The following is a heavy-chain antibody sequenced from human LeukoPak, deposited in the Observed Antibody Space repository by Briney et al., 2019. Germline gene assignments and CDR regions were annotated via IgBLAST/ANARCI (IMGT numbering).Heavy chain of an antibody. CDR1: GYTFTSYG. CDR2: ISAYNGNT. D-gene: IGHD3-10*01. Sequence: GASVKVSCKXSGYTFTSYGISWVRQAPGQGLEWMGWISAYNGNTNYAQKLQGRVTMTTDTSTSTAYMELRSLRSDDTAVYYCARFRNYYGSGSYFDYWGQGTLVTVSS. CDR3: ARFRNYYGSGSYFDY. V-gene: IGHV1-18*01. J-gene: IGHJ4*02.